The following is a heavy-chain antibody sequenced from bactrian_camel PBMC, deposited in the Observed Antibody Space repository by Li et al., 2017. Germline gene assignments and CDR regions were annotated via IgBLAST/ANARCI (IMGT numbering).Heavy chain of an antibody. V-gene: IGHV3S53*01. CDR2: IESDGSI. CDR1: GYIFRSC. J-gene: IGHJ6*01. D-gene: IGHD3*01. CDR3: AADRALDDDCYVGSLYTDFAY. Sequence: HVQLVESGGGSVQAGGSLRLSCAVSGYIFRSCLGWFRQAPGKEREGVARIESDGSISYADSVKGRFTISKDNAKNTLYLQMNSLKPEDTEMYYCAADRALDDDCYVGSLYTDFAYWGQGTQVTVS.